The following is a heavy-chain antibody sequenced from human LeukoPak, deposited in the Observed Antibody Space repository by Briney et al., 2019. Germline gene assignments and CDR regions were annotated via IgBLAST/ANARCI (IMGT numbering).Heavy chain of an antibody. CDR2: MNPNSGNT. CDR3: ARSPPPTPGISFDY. D-gene: IGHD6-13*01. CDR1: GYTFTSYD. J-gene: IGHJ4*02. Sequence: EASVKVSCKASGYTFTSYDINWVRQATGQGLEWMGWMNPNSGNTGYAQKFQGRVTMTRNTSISTAYMELSSLRSEDTAVYYCARSPPPTPGISFDYWGQGTLVTVSS. V-gene: IGHV1-8*01.